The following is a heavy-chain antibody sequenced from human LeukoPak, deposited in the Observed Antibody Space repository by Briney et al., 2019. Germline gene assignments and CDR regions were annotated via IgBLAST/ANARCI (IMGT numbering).Heavy chain of an antibody. Sequence: SVKVSCKASGGTFSSYAISWVRQAPGQGLEWMGGIIPIFGTANYAQKFRGRVTITADESTSTAYMELSSLRSEDTAVYYCARGGSYYYDSSGYYDTWGQGTLVTVSS. V-gene: IGHV1-69*13. CDR3: ARGGSYYYDSSGYYDT. D-gene: IGHD3-22*01. CDR1: GGTFSSYA. J-gene: IGHJ5*02. CDR2: IIPIFGTA.